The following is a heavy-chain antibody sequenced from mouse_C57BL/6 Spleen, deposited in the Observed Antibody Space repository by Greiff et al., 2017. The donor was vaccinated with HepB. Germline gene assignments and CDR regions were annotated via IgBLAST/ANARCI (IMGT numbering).Heavy chain of an antibody. CDR3: TGRRFHFDY. Sequence: EVKVVESGGGLVQPGGSMKLSCVASGFTFSNYWMNWVRQSPEKGLEWVAQIRLKSDNYATHYAESVKGRFTISRDDSKSSVYLQMNNLRAEDTGIYYCTGRRFHFDYWGQGTTLTVSS. CDR2: IRLKSDNYAT. J-gene: IGHJ2*01. V-gene: IGHV6-3*01. CDR1: GFTFSNYW.